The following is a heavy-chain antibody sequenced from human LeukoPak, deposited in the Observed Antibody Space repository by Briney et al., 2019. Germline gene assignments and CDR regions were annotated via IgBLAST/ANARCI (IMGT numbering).Heavy chain of an antibody. Sequence: SETLSLTCTVSGGSISSYYWSWIRQPPGKGLEWIGSIYHSGSTYYNPSLKSRVTISVDTSKNQFSLKLSSVTAADTAVYYCAREFELVPDYWGQGTLVTVSS. J-gene: IGHJ4*02. V-gene: IGHV4-38-2*02. CDR1: GGSISSYY. D-gene: IGHD6-6*01. CDR2: IYHSGST. CDR3: AREFELVPDY.